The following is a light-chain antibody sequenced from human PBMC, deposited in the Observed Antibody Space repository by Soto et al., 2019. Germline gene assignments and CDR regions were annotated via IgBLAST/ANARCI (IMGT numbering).Light chain of an antibody. V-gene: IGLV2-11*01. CDR1: SSDVGAYNY. J-gene: IGLJ1*01. CDR2: DVT. CDR3: CSYAGGFYV. Sequence: QLVLTQPRSVSGSPGQSVAISCTGTSSDVGAYNYVSWYQQHPGKAPKLMIYDVTKRPSGVPDRFSGSKSGNTASLTISGLQAEDEADYYCCSYAGGFYVFGTGTKLTVL.